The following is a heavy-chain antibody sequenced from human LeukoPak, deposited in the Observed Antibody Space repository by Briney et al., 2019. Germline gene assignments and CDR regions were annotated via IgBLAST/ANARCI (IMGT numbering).Heavy chain of an antibody. J-gene: IGHJ4*02. CDR1: GFTFSSYG. CDR3: QSWNPYY. CDR2: IRYDGSNE. Sequence: GGSLRLPCAASGFTFSSYGIHWVRQAPGKGLEWVAFIRYDGSNEYYADSVKGRFTISRDTPKNTLYLQMNSLRAEDTAVYYCQSWNPYYWGQGTLVTVSS. V-gene: IGHV3-30*02. D-gene: IGHD1-1*01.